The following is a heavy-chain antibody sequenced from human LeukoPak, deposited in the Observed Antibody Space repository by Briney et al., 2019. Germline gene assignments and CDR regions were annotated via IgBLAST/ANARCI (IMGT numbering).Heavy chain of an antibody. Sequence: GGSLRLSCAASGFTFSSYGMHWVRQAPGKGLEWVAVISYDGSNKYYADSVKGRFTISRGNSKNTLYLQMNSLRAEDTAVYYCAKDGGWSFDYWGQGTLVTVSS. D-gene: IGHD6-19*01. CDR2: ISYDGSNK. CDR1: GFTFSSYG. V-gene: IGHV3-30*18. J-gene: IGHJ4*02. CDR3: AKDGGWSFDY.